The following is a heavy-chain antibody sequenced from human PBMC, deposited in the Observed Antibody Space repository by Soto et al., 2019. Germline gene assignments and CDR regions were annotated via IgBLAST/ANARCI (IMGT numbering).Heavy chain of an antibody. D-gene: IGHD6-19*01. CDR3: ARDIEVAVAVSNYYYYYGMDG. J-gene: IGHJ6*04. CDR2: IIPIFGTA. Sequence: GASVKVSCKASGGTFSSYAISWVRQAPGQGLEWMGGIIPIFGTANYAQKFQGRVTITADESTSTAYMELSSLRSEDTTVYYCARDIEVAVAVSNYYYYYGMDGWGKGTTVPVSS. V-gene: IGHV1-69*13. CDR1: GGTFSSYA.